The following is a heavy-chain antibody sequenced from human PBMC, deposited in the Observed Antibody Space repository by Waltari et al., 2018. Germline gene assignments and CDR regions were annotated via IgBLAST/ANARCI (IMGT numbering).Heavy chain of an antibody. J-gene: IGHJ4*02. D-gene: IGHD2-8*01. CDR2: ICYNGNT. V-gene: IGHV4-59*01. Sequence: QVQLQESGPGLVKPSETLSLTCTVSGGSISSYYWGWIRQPPGKGLEYIGHICYNGNTDSNPALRSRITLSVDLSKNQFSLKVNSVTAADTAVYYWARWYCTSGSCNHLDVWGQGALVTVSS. CDR3: ARWYCTSGSCNHLDV. CDR1: GGSISSYY.